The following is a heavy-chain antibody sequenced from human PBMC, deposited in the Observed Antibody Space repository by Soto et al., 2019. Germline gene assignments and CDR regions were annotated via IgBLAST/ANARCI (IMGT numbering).Heavy chain of an antibody. CDR3: AKDGAATPLNLRYYKHDY. D-gene: IGHD2-15*01. CDR2: ISGSGGST. CDR1: GFTFSSYA. J-gene: IGHJ4*02. V-gene: IGHV3-23*01. Sequence: EVQLLESGGGLVQPGGSLRLSCAASGFTFSSYAMSWVRQAPGKGLEWVSAISGSGGSTYYADSVKGRFTISRDNSKDSLYLQMNSLRAEDTAVYYCAKDGAATPLNLRYYKHDYWCQGTLVTVSS.